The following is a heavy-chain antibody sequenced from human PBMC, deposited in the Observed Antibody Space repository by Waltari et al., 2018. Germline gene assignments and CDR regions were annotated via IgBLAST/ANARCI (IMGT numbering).Heavy chain of an antibody. V-gene: IGHV3-23*04. D-gene: IGHD2-15*01. CDR2: ISGSGGST. J-gene: IGHJ4*02. CDR3: ARGDCSGGSCYVPFDY. Sequence: EVQLVESGGGLVQPGGSLRLSCAASGFTFSSYSMRWVRQAPGKGLEWVSAISGSGGSTYYADSVKGRFTISRDNSKNTLYLQMNSLRAEDTAVYYCARGDCSGGSCYVPFDYWGQGTLVTVSS. CDR1: GFTFSSYS.